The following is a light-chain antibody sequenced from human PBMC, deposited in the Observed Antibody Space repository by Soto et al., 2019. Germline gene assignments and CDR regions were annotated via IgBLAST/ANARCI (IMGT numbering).Light chain of an antibody. CDR3: QQTYSSPRT. V-gene: IGKV1-39*01. CDR2: AAS. CDR1: QSISNY. J-gene: IGKJ1*01. Sequence: DIQMTQSPSSLSASVGDRVTITCRASQSISNYLNWYQQKPGKAPKILVSAASSLRSGVPSRFPGGGSGTDFTLSINSLQPDDYATYYCQQTYSSPRTFGQGTKVEVK.